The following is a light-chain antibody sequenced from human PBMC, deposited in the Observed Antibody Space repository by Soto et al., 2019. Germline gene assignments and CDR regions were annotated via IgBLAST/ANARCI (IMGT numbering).Light chain of an antibody. CDR2: DVS. CDR3: SSYTSSSRVV. V-gene: IGLV2-14*01. CDR1: SSDVGGYNY. J-gene: IGLJ2*01. Sequence: QAVVTQPASVSGSPGQSITISCTGTSSDVGGYNYVSWYQQHPGKAPKLMIYDVSNRPSGVSNRFSGSKSGNTASLTISGLQAEDEADYYCSSYTSSSRVVFGGGTQLTVL.